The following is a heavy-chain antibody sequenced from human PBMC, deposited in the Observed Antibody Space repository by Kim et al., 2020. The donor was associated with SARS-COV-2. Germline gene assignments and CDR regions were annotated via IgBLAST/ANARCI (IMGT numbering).Heavy chain of an antibody. Sequence: GGSLRLSCAASGFTFSSCTMNWVRQAPEKGLEWVSSISSSSTYIYYADSVKGRFTISRDNAKNSLYLQMNSLRAEDTAVYFCARDAPTTVTTLLTNYYYYYGMDVWGQGTTVTVSS. V-gene: IGHV3-21*01. CDR2: ISSSSTYI. D-gene: IGHD4-17*01. CDR3: ARDAPTTVTTLLTNYYYYYGMDV. J-gene: IGHJ6*02. CDR1: GFTFSSCT.